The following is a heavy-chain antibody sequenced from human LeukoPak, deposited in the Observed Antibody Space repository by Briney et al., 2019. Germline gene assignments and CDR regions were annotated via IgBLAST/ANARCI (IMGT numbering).Heavy chain of an antibody. CDR2: ISSSSSYI. V-gene: IGHV3-21*01. CDR3: AARRGGIAVAGIDY. CDR1: GFTFSSYS. J-gene: IGHJ4*02. D-gene: IGHD6-19*01. Sequence: SGGSLRLSCAASGFTFSSYSMNWVRQAPGKGREWVSSISSSSSYIYYADSVKGRFTISRENAKNSLYPQMHSLRAEDTAVYYCAARRGGIAVAGIDYWGQGTLVTVSS.